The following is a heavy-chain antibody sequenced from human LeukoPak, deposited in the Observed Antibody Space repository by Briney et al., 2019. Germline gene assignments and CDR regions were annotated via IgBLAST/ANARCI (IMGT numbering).Heavy chain of an antibody. J-gene: IGHJ4*02. CDR1: GFTFSSYA. CDR2: ISGSGGRT. D-gene: IGHD6-13*01. Sequence: GGSLRLSCAASGFTFSSYAMTWVRQAPGKGLEWVSGISGSGGRTYYADSVKGRFTISRDNSKNTLYLQMNSLRAEDTAVYYCARATYSSSWYGGGEFDYWGQGTLVTVSS. V-gene: IGHV3-23*01. CDR3: ARATYSSSWYGGGEFDY.